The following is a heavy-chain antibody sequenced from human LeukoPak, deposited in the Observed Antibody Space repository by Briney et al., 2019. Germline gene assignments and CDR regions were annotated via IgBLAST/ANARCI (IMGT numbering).Heavy chain of an antibody. D-gene: IGHD3-9*01. CDR1: GFTFSDYY. V-gene: IGHV3-11*01. CDR3: ARVQSICPFDY. J-gene: IGHJ4*02. CDR2: ISSSGSTI. Sequence: GGSLRLSCAASGFTFSDYYMSWIRQAPGKGLEWVSYISSSGSTIYYADSVKGRFTISRDNAKNSLYLQMNSLRAEDTGVYYCARVQSICPFDYWGQGTLVTVSS.